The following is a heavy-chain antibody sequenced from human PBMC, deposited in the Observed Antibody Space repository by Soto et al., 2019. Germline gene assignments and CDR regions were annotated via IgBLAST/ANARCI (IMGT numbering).Heavy chain of an antibody. CDR1: GFTFSSYS. D-gene: IGHD3-9*01. CDR2: ISSSSSTI. V-gene: IGHV3-48*01. J-gene: IGHJ6*02. Sequence: GGSLRLSCAASGFTFSSYSMNWVRQAPGKGLEWVSYISSSSSTIYYADSVKGRFTISRDNAKNSLYLQMNSLRAEDAAVYYCARVIPPSRILTGYYRGTTARPRHYYGMDVWGQGTTVTVSS. CDR3: ARVIPPSRILTGYYRGTTARPRHYYGMDV.